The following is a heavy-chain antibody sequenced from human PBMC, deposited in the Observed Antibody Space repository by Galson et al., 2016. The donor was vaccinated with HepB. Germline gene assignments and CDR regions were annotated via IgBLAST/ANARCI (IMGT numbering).Heavy chain of an antibody. D-gene: IGHD3-10*01. CDR2: FDREDGEP. V-gene: IGHV1-24*01. CDR1: GNTLSELS. J-gene: IGHJ6*03. CDR3: ATVGFAGLGVRYYYYMDV. Sequence: SVKVSCKVSGNTLSELSMHWVRQAPGKGLEWMGGFDREDGEPVYAQMFQGRVTMTDDTSTDTAYLELSILRSEDTAVYYCATVGFAGLGVRYYYYMDVWGKGTTVSVSS.